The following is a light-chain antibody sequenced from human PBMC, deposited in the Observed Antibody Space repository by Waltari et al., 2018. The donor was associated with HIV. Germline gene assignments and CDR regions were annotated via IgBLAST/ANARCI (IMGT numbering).Light chain of an antibody. CDR2: RNN. Sequence: QSVLTQPPSASGTPGQWVPIRCSCSSFNIGCNSAYWYQQLPGAAPKLLIYRNNRRPSGVPDRFSGSKSGTSASLAISGLRSEDEADYYCAAWDDSLSGFYVVGTGNKVTVL. CDR3: AAWDDSLSGFYV. CDR1: SFNIGCNS. J-gene: IGLJ1*01. V-gene: IGLV1-47*01.